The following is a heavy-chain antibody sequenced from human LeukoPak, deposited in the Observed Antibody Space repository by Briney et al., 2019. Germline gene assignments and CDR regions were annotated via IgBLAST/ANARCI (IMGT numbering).Heavy chain of an antibody. CDR2: IIRDRSYT. V-gene: IGHV3-74*01. Sequence: PGGALRLSCAASGFTFSRYWMHWVRQAPGKGLVWVSHIIRDRSYTNYADSVKGRFTISRDNAKNTLSLQMNSLRAEDTAVYYCAIFSPDSSGPWGQGTLVTAS. J-gene: IGHJ5*02. CDR1: GFTFSRYW. D-gene: IGHD3-22*01. CDR3: AIFSPDSSGP.